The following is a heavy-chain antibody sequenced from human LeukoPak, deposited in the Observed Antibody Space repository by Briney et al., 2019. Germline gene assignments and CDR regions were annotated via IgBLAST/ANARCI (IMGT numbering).Heavy chain of an antibody. CDR3: ARVSRGWLQYDYFDY. CDR2: IYYSGST. V-gene: IGHV4-59*01. J-gene: IGHJ4*02. D-gene: IGHD5-24*01. Sequence: SETLSLTCTVSGGSISSYYWSWIRQPPGKGLEWIGYIYYSGSTNYNPSLKSRVTISVDTSKNQFPLKLSSVTAADTAVYYCARVSRGWLQYDYFDYWGQGTLVTVSS. CDR1: GGSISSYY.